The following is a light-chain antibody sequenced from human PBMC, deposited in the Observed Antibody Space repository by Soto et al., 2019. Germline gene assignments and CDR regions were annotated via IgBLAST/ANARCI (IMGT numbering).Light chain of an antibody. CDR2: GTS. J-gene: IGKJ4*01. Sequence: IVLTQSPGTLSLSPGERATLSCRASQSVSSSYLVWYQQRPGQPPRLLIYGTSTRAAGISDRFSGSGSGTDFTLTIYRLEPGDSAVYYFQQYGTSALTFGGGTKVDIK. CDR3: QQYGTSALT. CDR1: QSVSSSY. V-gene: IGKV3-20*01.